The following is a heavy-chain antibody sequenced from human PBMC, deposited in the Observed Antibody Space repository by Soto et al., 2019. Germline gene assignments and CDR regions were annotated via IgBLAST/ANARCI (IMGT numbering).Heavy chain of an antibody. CDR1: GCSFDEYA. J-gene: IGHJ6*03. D-gene: IGHD2-2*01. CDR2: VSWNSGTM. CDR3: AKGFCSSTRCLTYSYMDV. Sequence: EVQLVESGGGLVQPGRSLRLSCAASGCSFDEYAMHWVRQAPGKGLEWVSGVSWNSGTMGYGDSVRGRFAISRDNAKNSLYLQMNSLTTEDTALYYCAKGFCSSTRCLTYSYMDVRGKGTTVTVSS. V-gene: IGHV3-9*01.